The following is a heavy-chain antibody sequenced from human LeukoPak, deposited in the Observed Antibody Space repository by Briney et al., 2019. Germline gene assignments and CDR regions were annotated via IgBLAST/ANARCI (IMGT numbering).Heavy chain of an antibody. CDR1: GYTFTSYG. Sequence: GASVKVSCKASGYTFTSYGISWVRQAPGQGLEWMGWISAYNGNTNYAQKLQGRVTMTTDISTSTAYMELRSLRSDDTAVYYCAREAYCSSTSCPGRRYFQHWGQGTLVTVSS. CDR3: AREAYCSSTSCPGRRYFQH. J-gene: IGHJ1*01. CDR2: ISAYNGNT. V-gene: IGHV1-18*01. D-gene: IGHD2-2*01.